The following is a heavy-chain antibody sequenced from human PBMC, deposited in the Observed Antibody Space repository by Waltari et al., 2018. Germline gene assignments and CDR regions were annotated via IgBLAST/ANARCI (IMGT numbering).Heavy chain of an antibody. V-gene: IGHV4-38-2*02. CDR3: ARDDCSSTSCKYHDAFDI. Sequence: QVQLQESGPGLVKPSETLSLTCAVSGYSISSGYYRGWIRQPPGKGLEWIGSIYHSGSTYYNPSLKSRVTISVDTSKNQFSLKLSSVTAADTAVYYCARDDCSSTSCKYHDAFDIWGQGTMVTVSS. D-gene: IGHD2-2*01. CDR2: IYHSGST. J-gene: IGHJ3*02. CDR1: GYSISSGYY.